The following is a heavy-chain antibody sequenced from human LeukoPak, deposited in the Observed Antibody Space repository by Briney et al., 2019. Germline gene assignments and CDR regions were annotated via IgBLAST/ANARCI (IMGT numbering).Heavy chain of an antibody. CDR2: IYSGGSS. J-gene: IGHJ4*02. V-gene: IGHV3-53*05. Sequence: GGSLRLSCAVSGFTVSSNYMSWVRQAPGKGLQWVSVIYSGGSSYYADSVKGRFTISRDNSKNILYLQMDNLRAEDTAVYYCAKARGGYSSGWSIDYWGQGTLVTVSS. D-gene: IGHD6-19*01. CDR1: GFTVSSNY. CDR3: AKARGGYSSGWSIDY.